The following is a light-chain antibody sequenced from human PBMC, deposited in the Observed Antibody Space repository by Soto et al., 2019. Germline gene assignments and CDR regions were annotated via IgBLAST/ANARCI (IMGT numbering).Light chain of an antibody. CDR2: AAS. V-gene: IGKV1-9*01. CDR1: QGISSY. CDR3: QQLTSYPRLT. Sequence: IQLTQSPSSLSASVGDRVTITCRASQGISSYLAWYQQKPGKAPKLLIYAASTLQSGVPSRFSGSGSGKDFTLNISSLQPEDFATYYCQQLTSYPRLTLAGGTKVDIK. J-gene: IGKJ4*01.